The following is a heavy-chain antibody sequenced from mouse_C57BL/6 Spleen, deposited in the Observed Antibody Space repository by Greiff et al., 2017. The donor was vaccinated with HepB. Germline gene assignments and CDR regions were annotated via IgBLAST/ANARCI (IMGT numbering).Heavy chain of an antibody. CDR3: TTGTHYAMDY. Sequence: VQLQQSGAELVRPGASVTLSCKASGYTFTDYEMHWVKQTPVHGLEWIGAIDPETGGTAYNQKFKGKDILTADKSSSTAYMELRSLTSEDSAVYYCTTGTHYAMDYWSQGTSVTVSS. D-gene: IGHD4-1*01. V-gene: IGHV1-15*01. J-gene: IGHJ4*01. CDR2: IDPETGGT. CDR1: GYTFTDYE.